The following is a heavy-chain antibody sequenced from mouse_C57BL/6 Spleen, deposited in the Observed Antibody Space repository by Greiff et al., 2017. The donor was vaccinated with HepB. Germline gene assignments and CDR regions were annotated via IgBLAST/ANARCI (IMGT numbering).Heavy chain of an antibody. CDR1: GYSITSGYY. CDR2: ISYDGSN. Sequence: DVKLQESGPGLVKPSQSLSLTCSVTGYSITSGYYWNWIRQFPGNKLEWMGYISYDGSNNYNPSLKNRISITRDTSKNQFFLKFNSVTTEDTATYYWASASYGSNYRAWFAYWGQGTLVTVSA. J-gene: IGHJ3*01. D-gene: IGHD1-1*01. V-gene: IGHV3-6*01. CDR3: ASASYGSNYRAWFAY.